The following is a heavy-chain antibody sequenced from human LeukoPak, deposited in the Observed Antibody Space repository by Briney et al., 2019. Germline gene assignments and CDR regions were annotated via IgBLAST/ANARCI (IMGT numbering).Heavy chain of an antibody. J-gene: IGHJ5*02. Sequence: PSETLSLTCTVSGGSISSYYWSWIRQPPGKGLDWIGYIYYSGSTNYNPSLKSRVTISVDTSKNQFSLKLSSVTAADTAVYYCARGPRIVGATRFDPWGQGTLVTVSS. V-gene: IGHV4-59*01. CDR2: IYYSGST. D-gene: IGHD1-26*01. CDR1: GGSISSYY. CDR3: ARGPRIVGATRFDP.